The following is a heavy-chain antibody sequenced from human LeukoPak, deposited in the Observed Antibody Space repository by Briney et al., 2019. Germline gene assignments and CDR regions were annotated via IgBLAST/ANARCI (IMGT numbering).Heavy chain of an antibody. J-gene: IGHJ4*02. V-gene: IGHV3-21*01. Sequence: GGSLRLSCAASGFTFNKYGLSWVRQAPGKGLEWVSSISTSSIYIYNADSVKGRFTISRDNAKNSLYLQMNSLRAEDTGVYYCAREGVSGATANHYDYWGQGSLVTVSS. CDR1: GFTFNKYG. CDR3: AREGVSGATANHYDY. CDR2: ISTSSIYI. D-gene: IGHD1-26*01.